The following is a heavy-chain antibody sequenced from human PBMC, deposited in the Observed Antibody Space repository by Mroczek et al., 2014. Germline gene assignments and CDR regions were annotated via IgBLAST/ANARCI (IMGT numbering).Heavy chain of an antibody. CDR3: ARSEEGITIFGVIMNWFDP. V-gene: IGHV4-4*07. CDR1: GGSISSYY. Sequence: QVQLQQWGPGLVKPSETLSLTCTVSGGSISSYYWSWIRQPAGKGLEWIGRIYTSGSTNYNPSLKSRVTMSVDTSKNQFSLKLSSVTAADTAVYYCARSEEGITIFGVIMNWFDPGAREPWSPSPQ. D-gene: IGHD3-3*01. J-gene: IGHJ5*02. CDR2: IYTSGST.